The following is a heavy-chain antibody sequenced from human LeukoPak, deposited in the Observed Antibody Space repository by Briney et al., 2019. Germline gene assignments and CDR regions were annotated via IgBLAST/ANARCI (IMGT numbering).Heavy chain of an antibody. CDR3: AKGPH. V-gene: IGHV3-7*01. CDR2: IKEDGSER. J-gene: IGHJ4*02. Sequence: GGSLRLSCAASGFTFSRSWMSWVRQAPGKGLEWVANIKEDGSERYYVDSVKGRFTISRDNAKDSPYLQMNSLRGEDTAVYYCAKGPHWDQGTLVTVSS. CDR1: GFTFSRSW.